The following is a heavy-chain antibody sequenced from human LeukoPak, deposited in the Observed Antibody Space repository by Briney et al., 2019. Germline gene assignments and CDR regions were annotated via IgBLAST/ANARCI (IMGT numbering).Heavy chain of an antibody. V-gene: IGHV1-18*01. CDR3: ARPSRRVGATEAFDI. CDR1: GYTFTSYG. J-gene: IGHJ3*02. CDR2: ISAYNGNT. Sequence: EASVKVSCKASGYTFTSYGISWVRQAPGQGLEWMGWISAYNGNTNYAQKLQGRVTMTTDTSTSTAYMELRSLRSDDTAVYYCARPSRRVGATEAFDIWGQGTMVTVSS. D-gene: IGHD1-26*01.